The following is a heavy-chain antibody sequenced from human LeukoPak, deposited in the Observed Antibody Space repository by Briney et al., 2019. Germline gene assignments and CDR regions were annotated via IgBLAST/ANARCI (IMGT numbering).Heavy chain of an antibody. Sequence: GGSLRLSCAASGSTFSSYSMNWVRQAPGKGLEWVSYISSSSSTIYYADSVKGRFTISRDNAKNSLYLQMNSLRAEDTAVYYCARESYDSSGYYYGYWGQGTLVTVSS. CDR2: ISSSSSTI. CDR3: ARESYDSSGYYYGY. V-gene: IGHV3-48*01. D-gene: IGHD3-22*01. J-gene: IGHJ4*02. CDR1: GSTFSSYS.